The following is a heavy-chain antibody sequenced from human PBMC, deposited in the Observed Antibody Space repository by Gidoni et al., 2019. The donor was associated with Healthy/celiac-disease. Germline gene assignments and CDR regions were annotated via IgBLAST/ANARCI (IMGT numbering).Heavy chain of an antibody. Sequence: QVQLVESGGGVVQPGRSLRLSCAASGFTFSSYGMHWVRQAPGKGLEWVAVIWYDGSNKYYADSVKGRFTISRDNYKNTLYLQMNSLRAEDTAVYYCARVKSIAAAGIGYYYYGMDVWGQGTTVTVSS. V-gene: IGHV3-33*01. CDR3: ARVKSIAAAGIGYYYYGMDV. CDR2: IWYDGSNK. D-gene: IGHD6-13*01. J-gene: IGHJ6*02. CDR1: GFTFSSYG.